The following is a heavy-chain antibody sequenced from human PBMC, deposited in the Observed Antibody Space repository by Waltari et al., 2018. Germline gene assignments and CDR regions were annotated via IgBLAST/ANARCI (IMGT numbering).Heavy chain of an antibody. CDR3: ARDSTTGYSSSWYAGGGRYGMDV. D-gene: IGHD6-13*01. V-gene: IGHV4-4*02. CDR1: CGSISSLNW. CDR2: IYHSWST. Sequence: QVQLQESGPGLVKPSGTLSLTCAVSCGSISSLNWWCCVRPPPGTGLAWIGEIYHSWSTNYNPSLKSRVTISVDKSKNQFSLKLSAVTAADTAVYYCARDSTTGYSSSWYAGGGRYGMDVWGQGTTVTVSS. J-gene: IGHJ6*02.